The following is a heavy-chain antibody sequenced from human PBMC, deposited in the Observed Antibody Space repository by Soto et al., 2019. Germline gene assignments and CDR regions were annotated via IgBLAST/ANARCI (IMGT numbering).Heavy chain of an antibody. CDR3: ARDHHYCSGGSCYLGTIYYYYYYGMDV. V-gene: IGHV1-69*06. Sequence: SVQVSIKASGGTFRSYAINWVRQAPGQGLEWMGGIIPIFGTANYAQKFQGRVTITADKSTSTAYMELSSLRSEDTAVYYCARDHHYCSGGSCYLGTIYYYYYYGMDVWGQGTTVTVTS. CDR2: IIPIFGTA. CDR1: GGTFRSYA. J-gene: IGHJ6*02. D-gene: IGHD2-15*01.